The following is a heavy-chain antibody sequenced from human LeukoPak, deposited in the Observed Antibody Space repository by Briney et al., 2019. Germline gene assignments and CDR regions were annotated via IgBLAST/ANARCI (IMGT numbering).Heavy chain of an antibody. CDR2: IIPIFGTA. D-gene: IGHD3-3*01. Sequence: SVKVSCKASGGTFSSYAISWVRQAPGQGLEWMGGIIPIFGTADYAQKFQGRVTITTDESTSTAYMELSSLRSEDTAVYYCARSTNDFSTGNWFDPWGQGTLVTVSS. CDR1: GGTFSSYA. J-gene: IGHJ5*02. V-gene: IGHV1-69*05. CDR3: ARSTNDFSTGNWFDP.